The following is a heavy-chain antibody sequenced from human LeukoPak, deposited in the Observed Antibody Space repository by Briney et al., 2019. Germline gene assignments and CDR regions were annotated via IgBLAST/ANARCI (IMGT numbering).Heavy chain of an antibody. CDR1: GGSISSYY. Sequence: SETLSLTCTVSGGSISSYYWSWIRQPPGKGLEWIGYIYYSGSTNYNPSLKSRVTISVDTSKNQFSLRLTSVTAADTALYYRARDHSTWSIDYWGQGTLVTVSS. J-gene: IGHJ4*02. CDR2: IYYSGST. CDR3: ARDHSTWSIDY. D-gene: IGHD5-18*01. V-gene: IGHV4-59*12.